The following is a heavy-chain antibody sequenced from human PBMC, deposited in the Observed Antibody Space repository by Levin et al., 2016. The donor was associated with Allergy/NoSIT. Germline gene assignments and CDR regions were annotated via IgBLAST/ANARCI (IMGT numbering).Heavy chain of an antibody. J-gene: IGHJ4*02. Sequence: SETLSLTCAVSGYSISSGYYWGWIRQPPGKGLEWIGSIYHSGSTYYNPSLKSRVTISVDTSKNQFSLKLSSVTAADTAVYYCARAASGYSYYFDYWGQGTLVTVSS. CDR3: ARAASGYSYYFDY. D-gene: IGHD5-18*01. CDR2: IYHSGST. CDR1: GYSISSGYY. V-gene: IGHV4-38-2*01.